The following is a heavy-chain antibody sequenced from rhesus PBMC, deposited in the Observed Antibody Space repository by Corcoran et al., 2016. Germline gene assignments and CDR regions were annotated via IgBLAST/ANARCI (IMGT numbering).Heavy chain of an antibody. D-gene: IGHD3-16*01. V-gene: IGHV4-169*01. CDR1: GGSISSSS. CDR2: IYGCVSST. Sequence: QLQLQESGPGLVKPSETLSVTCAVSGGSISSSSWSWIRPAPGKGREWMGYIYGCVSSTNYNPSLKSRVTLSVDTSKNQFSLKLSSVTAADTAVYYCVRGDYYSGSYYYWYFDIWGPGTPITISS. CDR3: VRGDYYSGSYYYWYFDI. J-gene: IGHJ2*01.